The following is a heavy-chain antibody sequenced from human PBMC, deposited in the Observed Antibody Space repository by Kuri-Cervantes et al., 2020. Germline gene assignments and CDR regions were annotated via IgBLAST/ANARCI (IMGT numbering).Heavy chain of an antibody. CDR2: IYSGGST. Sequence: LSLTCAASGFTVSSNYMSWVGQAPGKGLEWVSVIYSGGSTYYADSVKGRFTITRDNSKNTLYLQMNSLRAEDTAVYYCTTDPRMYWGQGTLVTGSS. CDR3: TTDPRMY. D-gene: IGHD1-14*01. CDR1: GFTVSSNY. J-gene: IGHJ4*01. V-gene: IGHV3-66*02.